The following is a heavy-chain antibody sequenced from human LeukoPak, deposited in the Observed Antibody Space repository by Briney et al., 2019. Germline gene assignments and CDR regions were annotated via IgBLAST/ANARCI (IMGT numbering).Heavy chain of an antibody. CDR1: GFTFSAYW. CDR3: ARDLGSGGSCYRN. V-gene: IGHV3-74*01. Sequence: GPSLRLSCAASGFTFSAYWMHWVRQAPGKGLVWVSRINDDETVTNYADSVKGRFTISRDNAKNTLYLQMNSLRAEDTAVYFCARDLGSGGSCYRNWGQGTLVTVSS. J-gene: IGHJ4*02. CDR2: INDDETVT. D-gene: IGHD2-15*01.